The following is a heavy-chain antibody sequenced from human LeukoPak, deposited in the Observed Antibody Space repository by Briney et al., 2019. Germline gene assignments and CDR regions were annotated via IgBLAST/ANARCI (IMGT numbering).Heavy chain of an antibody. D-gene: IGHD6-19*01. Sequence: SETLSLTCAVYGGSFSGHYWSWIRQPPGKGLEWVGEINHSGSTNYNPSLKSRVTISVDTSKNQFSLKLSSVTAADTAVYYCARGASRYSSGWYGYWGQGTLVTVSS. V-gene: IGHV4-34*01. CDR2: INHSGST. J-gene: IGHJ4*02. CDR3: ARGASRYSSGWYGY. CDR1: GGSFSGHY.